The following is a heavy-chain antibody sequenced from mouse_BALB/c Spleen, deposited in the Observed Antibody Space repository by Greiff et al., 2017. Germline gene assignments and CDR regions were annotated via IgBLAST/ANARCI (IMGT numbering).Heavy chain of an antibody. CDR2: ISDGGSYT. CDR3: ARGGYLDYDGYSWFAY. V-gene: IGHV5-4*02. J-gene: IGHJ3*01. CDR1: GFTFSDYY. Sequence: EVKVVESGGGLVKPGGSLKLSCAASGFTFSDYYMYWVRQTPEKRLEWVATISDGGSYTYYPDSVKGRFTISRDNAKNNLYLQMSSLKSEDTAMYYCARGGYLDYDGYSWFAYWGQGTLVTVSA. D-gene: IGHD2-3*01.